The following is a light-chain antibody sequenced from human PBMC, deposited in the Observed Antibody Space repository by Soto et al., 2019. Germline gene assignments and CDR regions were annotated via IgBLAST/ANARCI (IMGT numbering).Light chain of an antibody. J-gene: IGKJ2*01. V-gene: IGKV1-5*01. CDR2: DAS. CDR3: QQYNSYSVNA. CDR1: QSISGW. Sequence: DIQMTQSPYTLSPSVGDRVSITCRASQSISGWLAWYQQKPGKAPKLLIYDASSLESGVSSMFSGSGSGTEFLLTISRLQPDEFATYYCQQYNSYSVNAFGQGTKLEIK.